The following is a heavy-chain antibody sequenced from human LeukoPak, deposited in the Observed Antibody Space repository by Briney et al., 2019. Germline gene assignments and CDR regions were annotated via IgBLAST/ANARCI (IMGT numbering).Heavy chain of an antibody. V-gene: IGHV3-74*01. J-gene: IGHJ3*02. CDR1: GFTFNTYW. CDR2: INFDGSTT. CDR3: VLDLFSSFAFDI. D-gene: IGHD3/OR15-3a*01. Sequence: PGGSLRLSCAASGFTFNTYWMHWVRQAPGRGLVWVSRINFDGSTTDYADSVKGRFTTSRDNAKNALHLQMNSLTAEDTAVYYCVLDLFSSFAFDIWGQGTMVTVSS.